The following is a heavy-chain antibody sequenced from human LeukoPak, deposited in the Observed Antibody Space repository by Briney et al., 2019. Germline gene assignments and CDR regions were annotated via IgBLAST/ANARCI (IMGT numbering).Heavy chain of an antibody. V-gene: IGHV3-74*01. D-gene: IGHD5-24*01. Sequence: GGSLRLSCEGSGLTLSSHWMHWIRQVPGEGPVWVSRISEDGSTTSYADSVRGRFTISRDNARNTVHMEMNGLTGEDTAVYYCARGGRDGYNWGWFDPWGQGTLVTVSS. CDR1: GLTLSSHW. CDR2: ISEDGSTT. J-gene: IGHJ5*02. CDR3: ARGGRDGYNWGWFDP.